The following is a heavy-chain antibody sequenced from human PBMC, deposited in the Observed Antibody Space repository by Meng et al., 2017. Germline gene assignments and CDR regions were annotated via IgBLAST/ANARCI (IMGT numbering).Heavy chain of an antibody. CDR3: AHRGLASFNWFDP. CDR1: GFSLSASGVG. D-gene: IGHD2-15*01. CDR2: IFWDDDK. J-gene: IGHJ5*02. Sequence: QITLTESGPTLVKPTQTLTLTCPFPGFSLSASGVGVGWIRQPPGAALEWLALIFWDDDKRYSPSQQSRLTINKATSKNPVVLPMTDMDPVDTATYSCAHRGLASFNWFDPWGQGTLVTVSS. V-gene: IGHV2-5*02.